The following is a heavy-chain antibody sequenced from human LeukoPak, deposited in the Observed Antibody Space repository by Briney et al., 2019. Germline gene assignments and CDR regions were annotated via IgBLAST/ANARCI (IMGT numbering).Heavy chain of an antibody. J-gene: IGHJ4*02. CDR3: ARGVIAVAGSGAEDY. D-gene: IGHD6-19*01. CDR2: INSDGSST. CDR1: GFTLSSYW. Sequence: GGSLRLSCAASGFTLSSYWMHWVRQAPGKGLVWVSRINSDGSSTSYADSVKGRFTISRDNAKNTLYLQMNSLRAEDTAVYYCARGVIAVAGSGAEDYWGQGTLVTVSS. V-gene: IGHV3-74*01.